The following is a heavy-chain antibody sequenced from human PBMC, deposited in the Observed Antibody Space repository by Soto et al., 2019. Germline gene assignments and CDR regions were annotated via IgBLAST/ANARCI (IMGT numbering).Heavy chain of an antibody. CDR1: GYTFTSYD. J-gene: IGHJ4*02. D-gene: IGHD5-12*01. Sequence: APVKVSCKASGYTFTSYDINWVRQATGQGLEGMGWMNHNGGNTGYAQKFQGRVTMTRNTSISTAYMELSSLRSEDTAVYYCARASEGLPRTFDYWGQGTLVTVSS. V-gene: IGHV1-8*01. CDR2: MNHNGGNT. CDR3: ARASEGLPRTFDY.